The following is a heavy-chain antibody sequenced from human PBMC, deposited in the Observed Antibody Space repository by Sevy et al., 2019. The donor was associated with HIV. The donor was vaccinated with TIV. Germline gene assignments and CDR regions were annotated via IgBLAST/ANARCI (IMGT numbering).Heavy chain of an antibody. CDR2: IKTDNGNT. Sequence: ASVKVSCKASGYSFTNYAIHWVRQAPGQGLEWMGWIKTDNGNTKYSQRFQGRVTITRDTSATTAYLEMSSLRYEDTALYFCARGKGGIFGVVVGQFDSWGQGTLVTVSS. CDR1: GYSFTNYA. V-gene: IGHV1-3*04. CDR3: ARGKGGIFGVVVGQFDS. D-gene: IGHD3-3*01. J-gene: IGHJ4*02.